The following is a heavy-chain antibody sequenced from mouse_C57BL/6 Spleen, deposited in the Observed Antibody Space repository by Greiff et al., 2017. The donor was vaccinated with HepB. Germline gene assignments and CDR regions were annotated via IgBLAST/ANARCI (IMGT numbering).Heavy chain of an antibody. D-gene: IGHD2-4*01. CDR3: ARGDYDYDGWFAY. CDR2: INPNNCGT. V-gene: IGHV1-18*01. Sequence: EVQLQQSGPELVKPGASVKIPCKASGYTFTDYNMDWVKQSHGKSLEWIGDINPNNCGTIYNQKFKGKATLTVDKSSSTAYMELRSLTSEDTAVYYCARGDYDYDGWFAYWGQGTLVTVSA. CDR1: GYTFTDYN. J-gene: IGHJ3*01.